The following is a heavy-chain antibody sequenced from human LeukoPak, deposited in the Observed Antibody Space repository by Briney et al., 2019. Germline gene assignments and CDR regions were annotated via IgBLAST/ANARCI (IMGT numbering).Heavy chain of an antibody. Sequence: PGRSLRLSCAASALPSCHPSMRCAPQAPAKGLESVGGIKGKTDGGTTDYAAPVKGRFTIGRDDLENTRYLEMDSLKTEDTAVYYCTNLWFGDLFDYWGQGTLVTVSS. CDR2: IKGKTDGGTT. CDR3: TNLWFGDLFDY. D-gene: IGHD3-10*01. J-gene: IGHJ4*02. CDR1: ALPSCHPS. V-gene: IGHV3-15*01.